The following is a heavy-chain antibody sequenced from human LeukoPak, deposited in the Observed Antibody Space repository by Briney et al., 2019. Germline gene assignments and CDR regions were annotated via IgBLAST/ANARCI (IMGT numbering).Heavy chain of an antibody. CDR3: AKDSSPGGMDV. V-gene: IGHV3-30*18. Sequence: GRSLRLSCAASGFTFSSYGMHWVRQAPGKGLEWVAVISYDGSNEYYADSVKGRFTISRDNSKNTLYLQMNSLRAEDTAVYYCAKDSSPGGMDVWGQGTTVTVSS. CDR2: ISYDGSNE. J-gene: IGHJ6*02. CDR1: GFTFSSYG.